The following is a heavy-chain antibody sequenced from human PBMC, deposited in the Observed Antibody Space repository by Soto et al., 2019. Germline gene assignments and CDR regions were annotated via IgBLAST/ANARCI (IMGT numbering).Heavy chain of an antibody. V-gene: IGHV1-8*01. CDR2: MNPNSGNT. Sequence: QVQRVESGAEVKKPGASVKVSCKASGXXXXXXXXXXXXQXTGQGXEWMGWMNPNSGNTGYAQKFQGRVTMTRNTSISTAYMXLSSXRSEXXXXXXCXXXXXXXXXXXXXXDPWGQGTLVTVSS. CDR3: XXXXXXXXXXXXXXDP. CDR1: GXXXXXXX. J-gene: IGHJ5*02.